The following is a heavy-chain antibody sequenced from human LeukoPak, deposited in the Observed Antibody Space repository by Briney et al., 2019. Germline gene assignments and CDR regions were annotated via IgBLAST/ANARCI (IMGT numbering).Heavy chain of an antibody. D-gene: IGHD3-16*01. CDR1: EVTFSSYC. CDR2: IKQDGSEK. CDR3: ARGRIGATSLDY. J-gene: IGHJ4*02. V-gene: IGHV3-7*03. Sequence: PGGSLRLSCAASEVTFSSYCMSWVRQAPGKGLEWVANIKQDGSEKYFVDSVKGRFTISRDNAKNSLYLQMNSLRAEDTAVYYCARGRIGATSLDYWGQGTLVTVSS.